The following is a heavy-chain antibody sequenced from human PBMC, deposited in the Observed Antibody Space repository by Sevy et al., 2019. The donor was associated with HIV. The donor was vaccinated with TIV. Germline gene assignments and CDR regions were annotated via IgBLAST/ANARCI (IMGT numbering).Heavy chain of an antibody. CDR1: RFTFSTYD. V-gene: IGHV3-30*18. Sequence: GGSLRLSCAVSRFTFSTYDIHWVRQAPGKGLEWVAVISHDGSYQYYTDSVKGRLTISRDDSKNKAYLQTNSLRADDSGVYYCAKGQGYDYIWGNERSEYYFDYWGQGTLVTVSS. J-gene: IGHJ4*02. CDR3: AKGQGYDYIWGNERSEYYFDY. D-gene: IGHD3-16*01. CDR2: ISHDGSYQ.